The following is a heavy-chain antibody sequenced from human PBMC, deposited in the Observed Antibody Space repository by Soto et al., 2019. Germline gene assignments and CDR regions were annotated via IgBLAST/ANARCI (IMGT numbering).Heavy chain of an antibody. CDR3: VHRAGINGNWNGGYFDY. J-gene: IGHJ4*02. V-gene: IGHV2-5*02. CDR1: GFSLSARPVG. Sequence: KESGPTRVKPTQTLTLTCTFSGFSLSARPVGVGWIRQPPGKALEGLALIYWDDDKRYSPSLKSRLTITKDTSKNQVVLTMTNIDPVDTAIYYCVHRAGINGNWNGGYFDYWGQGALVTVSS. CDR2: IYWDDDK. D-gene: IGHD1-1*01.